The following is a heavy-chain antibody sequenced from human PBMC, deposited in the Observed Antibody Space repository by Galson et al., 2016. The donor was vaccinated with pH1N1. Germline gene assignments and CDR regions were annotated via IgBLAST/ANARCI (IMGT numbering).Heavy chain of an antibody. CDR1: GYTFTWYY. J-gene: IGHJ4*02. Sequence: SVKVSCKASGYTFTWYYFHWVRQAPGQGLEWIGVVDPANGGATYAQKFQARLIMTRDTSTSTVYMELTSLQSDDTAVYYCTSDLGRLRENWGQGTLVIVSS. CDR3: TSDLGRLREN. V-gene: IGHV1-46*03. D-gene: IGHD1-26*01. CDR2: VDPANGGA.